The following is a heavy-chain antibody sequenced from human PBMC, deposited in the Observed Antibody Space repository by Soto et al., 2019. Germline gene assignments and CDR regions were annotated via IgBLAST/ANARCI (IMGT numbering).Heavy chain of an antibody. CDR2: ISTYNGNT. D-gene: IGHD2-15*01. V-gene: IGHV1-18*01. Sequence: QVQLVQSGAEVKKPGASVKDSCKTSGYTFTNFGLSWVRQAPGQGLEWRGWISTYNGNTNYAQHFQGRVTMTTDTSTRTAYRQPRSLRSDDTVVYNCASGGTPIDYWGQGTLVTFSS. CDR3: ASGGTPIDY. CDR1: GYTFTNFG. J-gene: IGHJ4*02.